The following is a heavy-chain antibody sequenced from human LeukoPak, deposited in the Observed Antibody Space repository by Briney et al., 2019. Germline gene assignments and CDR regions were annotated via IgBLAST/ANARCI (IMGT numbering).Heavy chain of an antibody. CDR1: GFTFSSYG. D-gene: IGHD3-10*01. CDR2: IRYDGSNK. CDR3: AKNVGDYYYYYMDV. Sequence: GGSLRLSCAASGFTFSSYGMHWVRQAPGKGLEWVAFIRYDGSNKFYADSVKGRFTISRDNSKNTLYLQMNSLRAEDTAVYYCAKNVGDYYYYYMDVWGKGTTVTVSS. J-gene: IGHJ6*03. V-gene: IGHV3-30*02.